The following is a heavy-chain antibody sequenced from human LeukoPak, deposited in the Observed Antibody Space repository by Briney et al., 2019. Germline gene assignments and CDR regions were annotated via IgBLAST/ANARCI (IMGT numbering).Heavy chain of an antibody. CDR3: ARQKGGGGYSYGYAFDY. J-gene: IGHJ4*02. Sequence: GESLKISCKGSGYSFTSYWISWVRQMPGKDLEWMGIIYPGDSDTRYSPSFQGQVTISADKSISTAYLQWSSLKASDTAMYYCARQKGGGGYSYGYAFDYWGQGTLVTVSS. CDR2: IYPGDSDT. V-gene: IGHV5-51*01. D-gene: IGHD5-18*01. CDR1: GYSFTSYW.